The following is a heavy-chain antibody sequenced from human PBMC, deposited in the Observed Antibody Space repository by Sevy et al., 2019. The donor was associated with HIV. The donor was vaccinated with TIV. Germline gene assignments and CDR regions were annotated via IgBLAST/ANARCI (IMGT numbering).Heavy chain of an antibody. CDR2: IQYDGSNK. V-gene: IGHV3-30*02. CDR3: AKEGGGEGGDN. CDR1: GFSFSSHG. D-gene: IGHD2-21*01. Sequence: GGSLRLSCAASGFSFSSHGMHWVRQAPGKGLEWMSYIQYDGSNKDYADSVKGRFTISRDNSKNTLYLQMNSLRVEDTAGFYCAKEGGGEGGDNWGQGTLVTVSS. J-gene: IGHJ4*02.